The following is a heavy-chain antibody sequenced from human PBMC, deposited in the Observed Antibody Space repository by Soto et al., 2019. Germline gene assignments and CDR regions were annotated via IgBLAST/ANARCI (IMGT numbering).Heavy chain of an antibody. CDR1: GYTLTNYA. D-gene: IGHD2-8*01. Sequence: ASVKVSCKPSGYTLTNYAIQWVRQAAGQRLEWLGWIDPGSGHATYSQKFQGRTTLSRDYSASTFYLDLSSLTSEDTAVYFCTRDLNGGNPFDYWGQGTLVTVSS. V-gene: IGHV1-3*01. CDR2: IDPGSGHA. CDR3: TRDLNGGNPFDY. J-gene: IGHJ4*02.